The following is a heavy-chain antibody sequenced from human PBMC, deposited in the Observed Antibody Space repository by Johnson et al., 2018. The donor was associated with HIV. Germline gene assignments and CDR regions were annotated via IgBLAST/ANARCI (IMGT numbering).Heavy chain of an antibody. CDR2: IKSKTDGGTT. V-gene: IGHV3-15*01. CDR3: TTGRPSSAAFDI. J-gene: IGHJ3*02. CDR1: GFTFSNAW. Sequence: VQLVESGGGVVQPGRSLRLSCAASGFTFSNAWMSWVRQAPGKGLEWVGRIKSKTDGGTTDYAAHVKGRFTISRDDSKNTLYLQMNSLKTEDSAVYYCTTGRPSSAAFDIWGQGTMVTVSS.